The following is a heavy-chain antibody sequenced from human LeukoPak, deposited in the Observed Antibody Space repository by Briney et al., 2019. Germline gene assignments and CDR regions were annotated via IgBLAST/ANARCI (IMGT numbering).Heavy chain of an antibody. V-gene: IGHV3-73*01. CDR3: AVGDFWSGYYFGY. CDR2: IRSKANSYAT. D-gene: IGHD3-3*01. CDR1: GFTFSGSA. J-gene: IGHJ4*02. Sequence: RGSLKLSCAASGFTFSGSAMHWVRQASGKGLEWVGRIRSKANSYATAYAASVKGRFTISRDDSKNTAYLQMNSLKTEDTAVYYCAVGDFWSGYYFGYWGQGTLVTVSS.